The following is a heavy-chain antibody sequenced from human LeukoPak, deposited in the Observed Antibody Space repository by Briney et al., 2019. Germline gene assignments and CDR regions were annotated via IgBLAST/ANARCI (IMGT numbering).Heavy chain of an antibody. CDR1: GGSFSGYY. CDR2: INHSGST. J-gene: IGHJ4*02. D-gene: IGHD3-22*01. Sequence: TSETLSLTCAVYGGSFSGYYWSWIRQPPGKGLEWIGEINHSGSTNYNPSLKSRVTMSVDTSKNQFSLKLSSVTAADTAVYYCARDQYYYDSSGYYRFDYWGQGTLVTVSS. CDR3: ARDQYYYDSSGYYRFDY. V-gene: IGHV4-34*01.